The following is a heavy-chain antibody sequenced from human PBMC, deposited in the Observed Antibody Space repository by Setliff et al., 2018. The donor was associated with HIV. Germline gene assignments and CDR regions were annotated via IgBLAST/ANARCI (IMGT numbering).Heavy chain of an antibody. CDR2: IHYSGSS. Sequence: PSETLSLTCTVSGGSITGHYWSWIRQHPGKGLEWIGYIHYSGSSNYNPSLKSRVSISLDTSKKQVSLKLNSVTAADTAVYYCARGLSIFGVATPGFYSFMDVWGKGTTVTVSS. D-gene: IGHD3-3*01. V-gene: IGHV4-59*11. CDR1: GGSITGHY. J-gene: IGHJ6*03. CDR3: ARGLSIFGVATPGFYSFMDV.